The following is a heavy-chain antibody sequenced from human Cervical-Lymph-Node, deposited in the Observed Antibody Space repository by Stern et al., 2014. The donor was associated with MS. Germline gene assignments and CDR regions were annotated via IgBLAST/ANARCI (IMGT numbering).Heavy chain of an antibody. J-gene: IGHJ3*02. Sequence: VHLAESGGGVVQPGRSLRLSCAASGFAFRHFGMHWVRQAPGKGLEWVAIISYDVNDKKYADFLKGPFTVTIYNSKNTVYLQMSILRTEDTAMYCCAKGRTVAGKGFGAFDIWGQGTMVAVSS. V-gene: IGHV3-30*18. D-gene: IGHD6-13*01. CDR3: AKGRTVAGKGFGAFDI. CDR1: GFAFRHFG. CDR2: ISYDVNDK.